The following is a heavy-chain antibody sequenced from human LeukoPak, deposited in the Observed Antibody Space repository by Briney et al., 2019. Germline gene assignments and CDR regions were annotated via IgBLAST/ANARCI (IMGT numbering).Heavy chain of an antibody. Sequence: SETLSLTCTVSGGSISSSSYYWGWIRQPPGKGLEWFGSIYYSGSTYYNPSLKSRVTISVDTSKNQFSLKLSSVTAADTAAYYCARRGGIIRGVASYYYMDVWGKGTTVTISS. CDR1: GGSISSSSYY. CDR2: IYYSGST. V-gene: IGHV4-39*01. D-gene: IGHD3-10*01. CDR3: ARRGGIIRGVASYYYMDV. J-gene: IGHJ6*03.